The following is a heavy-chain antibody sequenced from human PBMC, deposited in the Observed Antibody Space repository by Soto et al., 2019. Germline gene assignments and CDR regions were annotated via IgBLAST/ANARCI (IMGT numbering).Heavy chain of an antibody. V-gene: IGHV4-34*01. J-gene: IGHJ6*01. D-gene: IGHD5-12*01. CDR2: INHSGST. Sequence: SETLCVTCVVYVGSFSGHYWSWIRQPPGKGLEWIGEINHSGSTNYNPSLKSRVTISVDTSKNQFSLKLSSVTAADTAVYYCARSWMEHSGYDDYSYYYGMDVWGQGTTVTVSS. CDR1: VGSFSGHY. CDR3: ARSWMEHSGYDDYSYYYGMDV.